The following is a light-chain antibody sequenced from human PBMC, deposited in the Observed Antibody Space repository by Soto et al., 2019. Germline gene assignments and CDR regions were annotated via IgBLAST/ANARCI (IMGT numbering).Light chain of an antibody. J-gene: IGLJ1*01. Sequence: QSVLAQPRSVSGSPGQSVTISCTGTSSDVGGYDSVSWYQQHPGKAPKLMIYDVSKRPSGVPDRFSGSKSGNTASLTISGLQAEDEADYYCCSYAGNSLFVFGPGTKLTVL. CDR1: SSDVGGYDS. V-gene: IGLV2-11*01. CDR3: CSYAGNSLFV. CDR2: DVS.